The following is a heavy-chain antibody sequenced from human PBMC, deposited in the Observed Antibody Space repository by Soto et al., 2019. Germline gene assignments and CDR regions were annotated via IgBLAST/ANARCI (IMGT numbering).Heavy chain of an antibody. D-gene: IGHD6-19*01. V-gene: IGHV3-30*02. J-gene: IGHJ4*02. CDR1: GFTFSSYG. CDR3: ARDMVAVAALXY. CDR2: IRFDGSNI. Sequence: GGSLRLSCAASGFTFSSYGMHWVRQAPGKGLEWVAVIRFDGSNIYYADSVKGRFTISRDNSKNTLYLQMNSLRSEDTAVYYCARDMVAVAALXYWGQGTLVTVSS.